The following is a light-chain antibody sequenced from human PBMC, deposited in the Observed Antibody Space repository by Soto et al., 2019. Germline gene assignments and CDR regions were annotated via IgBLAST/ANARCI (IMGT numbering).Light chain of an antibody. Sequence: VLTQSPDSLSLSPGERATISCRASQYISTKLAWYQQKPGQAPRLLFSGAFNRATDTPDRFSGSGSGTDFTLIISGVEAEDVAIYYCQQSGDSPWTFGQGTRVDFK. J-gene: IGKJ1*01. CDR2: GAF. CDR1: QYISTK. V-gene: IGKV3-20*01. CDR3: QQSGDSPWT.